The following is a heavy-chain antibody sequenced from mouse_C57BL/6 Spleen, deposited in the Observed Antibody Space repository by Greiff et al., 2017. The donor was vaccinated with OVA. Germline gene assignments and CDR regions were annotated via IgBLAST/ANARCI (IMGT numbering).Heavy chain of an antibody. Sequence: VQLVESGPGLVQPSQSLSITCTVSGFSLTSYGVHWVRQSPGKGLEWLGVIWSGGSTDYNAAFISRLSISKDNSKSQVFFKMNSLQADDTAIYYCASPYYYGSFDVWGTGTTVTVSS. CDR1: GFSLTSYG. J-gene: IGHJ1*03. CDR2: IWSGGST. V-gene: IGHV2-2*01. CDR3: ASPYYYGSFDV. D-gene: IGHD1-1*01.